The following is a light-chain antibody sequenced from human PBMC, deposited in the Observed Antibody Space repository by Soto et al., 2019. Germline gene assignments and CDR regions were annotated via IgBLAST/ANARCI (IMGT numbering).Light chain of an antibody. V-gene: IGKV1-17*03. J-gene: IGKJ5*01. CDR3: QHYTTYPLIS. Sequence: DIQITQYQTAMSASVGDRATITCRSSQGISNYLAWFQQKPGKVPKRLIYAASSLQSGVPSRFSGSGSGTEFTLTISSLQPEDFATYYCQHYTTYPLISFSQVRRLEIK. CDR1: QGISNY. CDR2: AAS.